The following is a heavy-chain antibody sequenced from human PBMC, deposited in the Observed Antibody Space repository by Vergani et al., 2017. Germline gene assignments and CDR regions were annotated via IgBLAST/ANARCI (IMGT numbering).Heavy chain of an antibody. D-gene: IGHD2-15*01. CDR1: GGTFSSYA. CDR3: ARDKLRIPATGWFDP. CDR2: ISAYNGNT. Sequence: QVQLVQSGAEVKKPGSSVKVSCKASGGTFSSYAISWVRKAPGQGLEWMGWISAYNGNTNYAQKLQGRVTMTTDTSTSTAYMELRSLRSDDTAVYYCARDKLRIPATGWFDPWGQGTLVTVSS. J-gene: IGHJ5*02. V-gene: IGHV1-18*01.